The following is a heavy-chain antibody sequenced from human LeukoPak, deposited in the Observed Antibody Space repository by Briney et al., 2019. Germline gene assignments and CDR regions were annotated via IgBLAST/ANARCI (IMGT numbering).Heavy chain of an antibody. CDR1: GGSISSSSYY. CDR3: ARGGYSYGHQKTRFDY. J-gene: IGHJ4*02. D-gene: IGHD5-18*01. V-gene: IGHV4-39*07. CDR2: IHYSGST. Sequence: SETLSLTCTVSGGSISSSSYYWGWIRQPPGKGLEWIGSIHYSGSTNYNPSLKSRVTISVDTSKNQFSLKLSSVTAADTAVYYCARGGYSYGHQKTRFDYWGQGTLVTVSS.